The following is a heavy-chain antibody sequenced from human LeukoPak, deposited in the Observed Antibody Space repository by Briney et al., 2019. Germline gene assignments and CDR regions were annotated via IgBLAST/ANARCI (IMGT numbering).Heavy chain of an antibody. V-gene: IGHV4-34*01. D-gene: IGHD2-15*01. CDR2: INHSGNT. CDR1: GGSFSDSFSDYY. Sequence: NPSETLSLTCAVYGGSFSDSFSDYYWSWIRQPRGKGLEWIGEINHSGNTNYNPSFKSRVTMSVDTSKNQFSLRLRSISAADTAIYYCARHGVATWFDPWGQGTLVTVSS. CDR3: ARHGVATWFDP. J-gene: IGHJ5*02.